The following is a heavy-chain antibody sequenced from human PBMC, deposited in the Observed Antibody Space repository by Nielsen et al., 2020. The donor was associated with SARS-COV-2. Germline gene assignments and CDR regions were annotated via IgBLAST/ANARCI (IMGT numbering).Heavy chain of an antibody. CDR2: MNPNSGNT. D-gene: IGHD2-15*01. J-gene: IGHJ4*02. CDR1: GYTFTSYD. Sequence: ASVKVSCKASGYTFTSYDINWVRQATGQGLEWMGWMNPNSGNTGYAQKFQGRVTMTRNTSISTAYMELSSLRSEDTAVYYCARVSPHCSGGSCYRGGPVDYWGQGTLVTVSS. V-gene: IGHV1-8*01. CDR3: ARVSPHCSGGSCYRGGPVDY.